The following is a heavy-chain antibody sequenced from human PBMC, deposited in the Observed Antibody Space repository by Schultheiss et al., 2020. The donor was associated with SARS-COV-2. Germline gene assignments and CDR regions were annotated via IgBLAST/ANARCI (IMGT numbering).Heavy chain of an antibody. D-gene: IGHD5-18*01. Sequence: ASVKVSCKASGYTFTGYYMHWVRQAPGQGLEWMGWINPNSGGTNYAQKFQGRVTMTRDTSISTAYMELSRLRSDDTAVYYCAGVRAYGFGYDAFDIWGQGTMVTVSS. CDR3: AGVRAYGFGYDAFDI. CDR2: INPNSGGT. V-gene: IGHV1-2*02. CDR1: GYTFTGYY. J-gene: IGHJ3*02.